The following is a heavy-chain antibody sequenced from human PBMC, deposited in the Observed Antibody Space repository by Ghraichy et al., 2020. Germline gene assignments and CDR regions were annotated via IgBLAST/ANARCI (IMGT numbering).Heavy chain of an antibody. D-gene: IGHD5-18*01. V-gene: IGHV3-21*01. Sequence: ETLSLTCAASGFTFSSYSMNWVRQAPGKGLEWVSSISSSSSYIYYADSVKGRFTISRDNAKNSLYLQMNSLRAEDTAVYYCARVGLYSYAMGYWGQGTLVTVSS. CDR1: GFTFSSYS. CDR3: ARVGLYSYAMGY. J-gene: IGHJ4*02. CDR2: ISSSSSYI.